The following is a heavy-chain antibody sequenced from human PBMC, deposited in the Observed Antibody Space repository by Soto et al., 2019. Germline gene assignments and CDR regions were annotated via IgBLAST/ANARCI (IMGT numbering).Heavy chain of an antibody. D-gene: IGHD2-15*01. Sequence: QLQLQESASGPVKPSQTLSLTCAVSGGSIISGGYSWSWIRQPPGKGLEWIGYIYSGTTHYNPSLESRVNIAMDRSKNQVSLSLKSVTAADTAVYYCAREDSGAFFDFWGQGTLVTVSS. CDR2: IYSGTT. J-gene: IGHJ4*02. CDR3: AREDSGAFFDF. CDR1: GGSIISGGYS. V-gene: IGHV4-30-2*01.